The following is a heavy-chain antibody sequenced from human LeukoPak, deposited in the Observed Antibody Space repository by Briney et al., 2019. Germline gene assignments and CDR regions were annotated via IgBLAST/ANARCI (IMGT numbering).Heavy chain of an antibody. V-gene: IGHV3-21*01. J-gene: IGHJ4*02. D-gene: IGHD2-2*01. CDR3: ARVSLCNSTSCYFDY. CDR1: GFTFSNYS. Sequence: KSGGSLRLSCAASGFTFSNYSMKWVRQAPGKGLEWVSSISRSSSFIYYAGSVKGRFTISRDNAKNSLYLQMNSLRVEDTAVYYCARVSLCNSTSCYFDYWGQGTLVTVSS. CDR2: ISRSSSFI.